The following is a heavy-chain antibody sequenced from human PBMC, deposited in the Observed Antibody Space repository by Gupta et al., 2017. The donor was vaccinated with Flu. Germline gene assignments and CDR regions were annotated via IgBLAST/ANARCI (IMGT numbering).Heavy chain of an antibody. CDR3: ARIEGSLDYWNGDLVTDNWFDP. CDR1: GFSLSDARMG. CDR2: MFSNDER. Sequence: QVTLKESGPVLVKPTETLTLTCTVPGFSLSDARMGVSWIRQPPGKALEWLAHMFSNDERSYSPSLKNRLTISRDTSKSQVVLTMTNMAPVDTATYYCARIEGSLDYWNGDLVTDNWFDPWGQGTLVTVSS. D-gene: IGHD3-3*01. V-gene: IGHV2-26*01. J-gene: IGHJ5*02.